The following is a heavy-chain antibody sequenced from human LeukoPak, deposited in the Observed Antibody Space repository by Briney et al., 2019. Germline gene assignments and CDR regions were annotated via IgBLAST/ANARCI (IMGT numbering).Heavy chain of an antibody. J-gene: IGHJ6*03. CDR3: AKDRGTTGLAPPSMDV. Sequence: GALRLSCAASGFTFSSYGMSWVRQAPGKGLEWVSAISGSGGSTYYADSVKGRFTISRDNSKNTLYLQMNSLRAEDTAVYYCAKDRGTTGLAPPSMDVWGKGTTVTISS. CDR1: GFTFSSYG. V-gene: IGHV3-23*01. CDR2: ISGSGGST. D-gene: IGHD1-14*01.